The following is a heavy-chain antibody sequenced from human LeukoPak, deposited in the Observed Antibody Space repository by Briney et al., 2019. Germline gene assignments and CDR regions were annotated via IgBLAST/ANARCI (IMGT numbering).Heavy chain of an antibody. CDR1: GFTFSSYW. J-gene: IGHJ3*02. D-gene: IGHD3-9*01. V-gene: IGHV3-30*03. Sequence: PGGSLRLSCAASGFTFSSYWMSWVRQAPGKGLEWVAVISYDGSNKYYADSVKGRFTISRDNSKNTLYLQMNSLRAEDTAVYYCARGAMGILTGSTHDAFDIWGQGTMVTVSS. CDR3: ARGAMGILTGSTHDAFDI. CDR2: ISYDGSNK.